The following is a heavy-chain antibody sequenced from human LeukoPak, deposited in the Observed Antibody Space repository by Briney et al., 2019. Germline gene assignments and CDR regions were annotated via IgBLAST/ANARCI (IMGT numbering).Heavy chain of an antibody. V-gene: IGHV1-69*04. CDR1: VGTFSSYA. CDR3: ARVGDSSSGSAAFDY. CDR2: IIPILCIA. J-gene: IGHJ4*02. Sequence: ASVTVSRKSSVGTFSSYAISWVRQAPGQGLAWMGRIIPILCIANYAQKFQGRVTITADKSTSTAYMELSSLRSEDTAVYYCARVGDSSSGSAAFDYWGQGTLVTVSS. D-gene: IGHD6-6*01.